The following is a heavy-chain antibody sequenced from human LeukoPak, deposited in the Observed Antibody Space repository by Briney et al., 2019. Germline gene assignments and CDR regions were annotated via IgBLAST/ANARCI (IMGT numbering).Heavy chain of an antibody. CDR1: GGSISSYY. Sequence: SETLSLTCTVSGGSISSYYWSWIRQPAGKGLEWIGCIYTSGSTNYNPSLKSRVTMSVDTSKNQFSLKLSSVTAADTAVYYCARDSAPYDSSGYYRSDYWGQGTLVTVSS. CDR3: ARDSAPYDSSGYYRSDY. D-gene: IGHD3-22*01. CDR2: IYTSGST. V-gene: IGHV4-4*07. J-gene: IGHJ4*02.